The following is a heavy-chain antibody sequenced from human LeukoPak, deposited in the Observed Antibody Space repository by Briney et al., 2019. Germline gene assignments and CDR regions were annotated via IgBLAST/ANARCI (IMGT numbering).Heavy chain of an antibody. J-gene: IGHJ4*02. CDR2: IHYIGTT. D-gene: IGHD3-3*01. V-gene: IGHV4-59*01. CDR1: GDSISNYY. CDR3: ARTIFGVMTQYYFDN. Sequence: SETLSLTCTVSGDSISNYYWGWIRQPPGKGLDWIGCIHYIGTTKYNPSLKSRVTISVDTSKNQFSLKLSSVTAADTAVYYCARTIFGVMTQYYFDNWGQGTLVTVSS.